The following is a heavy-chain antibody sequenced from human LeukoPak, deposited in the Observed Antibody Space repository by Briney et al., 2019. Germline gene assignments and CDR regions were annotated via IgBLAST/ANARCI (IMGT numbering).Heavy chain of an antibody. D-gene: IGHD1-26*01. CDR2: ISYDGSNK. Sequence: GRSLRLSCAASGFTFSSYGMHWVRQAPGKGLEWVAVISYDGSNKYYADSVKGRFTVSRDNSKNTLYLQMNSLRAEDTAVYYCARNLVGASEDYFDYWGQGTLVTVSS. J-gene: IGHJ4*02. CDR1: GFTFSSYG. V-gene: IGHV3-30*03. CDR3: ARNLVGASEDYFDY.